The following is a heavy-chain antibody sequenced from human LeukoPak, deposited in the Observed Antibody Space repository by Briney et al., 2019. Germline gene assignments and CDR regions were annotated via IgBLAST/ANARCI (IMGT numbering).Heavy chain of an antibody. CDR1: GFTFSSYG. CDR2: ISYDGSNK. V-gene: IGHV3-30*18. D-gene: IGHD1-14*01. J-gene: IGHJ6*02. Sequence: GGSLRLSCAASGFTFSSYGMHWVRQAPGKGLEWVAVISYDGSNKYYADSVKGRFTISRDNSKNTLYLQMNSLRAEDTAVYYCAKEHYRYYGMDVWGQGTTVTVSS. CDR3: AKEHYRYYGMDV.